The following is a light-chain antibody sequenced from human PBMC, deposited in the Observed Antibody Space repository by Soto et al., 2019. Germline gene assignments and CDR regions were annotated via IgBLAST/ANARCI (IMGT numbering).Light chain of an antibody. CDR1: SSDVGGYNY. Sequence: QSALTQPPSASGSPGQSVTISCTGTSSDVGGYNYVSWYQQHPGKAPKLMIYEVSKRPSGVPDRFSGSKSGNTASLTVSGPQAEDEADYYCSSYAGINNLVFGGGTKLTVL. J-gene: IGLJ2*01. CDR3: SSYAGINNLV. V-gene: IGLV2-8*01. CDR2: EVS.